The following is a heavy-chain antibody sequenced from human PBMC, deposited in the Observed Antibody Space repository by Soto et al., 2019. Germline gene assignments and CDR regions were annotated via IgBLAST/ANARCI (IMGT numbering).Heavy chain of an antibody. CDR2: ISKDGSHS. D-gene: IGHD4-17*01. Sequence: QVQLVESGGGVVQPGRSLRLSCAASGFNFRTYGIHWVRQAPGKGLEWVALISKDGSHSYYAHSVKGRFTTSRDNSQNTAFLQLNSLRADDTAVYFFARGTDYADLGNAEYFQPLGQGTLVTVSS. CDR1: GFNFRTYG. J-gene: IGHJ1*01. CDR3: ARGTDYADLGNAEYFQP. V-gene: IGHV3-30*03.